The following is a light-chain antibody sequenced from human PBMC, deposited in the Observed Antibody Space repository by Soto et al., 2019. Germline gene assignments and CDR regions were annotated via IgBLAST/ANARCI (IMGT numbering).Light chain of an antibody. CDR2: GAS. CDR3: QRYDSLRT. Sequence: EIVMTQSPVTLSVSPGERATLSCRASHSISSNLAWYQQKPGQAPRLLIYGASNRATGIPDRFSGSGSGTDFTLTITRLEPEDFAMYYCQRYDSLRTFGQGTKVDIK. V-gene: IGKV3-20*01. CDR1: HSISSN. J-gene: IGKJ1*01.